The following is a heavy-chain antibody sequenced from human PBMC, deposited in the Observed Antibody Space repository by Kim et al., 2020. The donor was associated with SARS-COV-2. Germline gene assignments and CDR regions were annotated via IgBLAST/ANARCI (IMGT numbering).Heavy chain of an antibody. V-gene: IGHV4-39*07. Sequence: GSTYYNPTLKSRVTISVDTSKNQFSLKLGSVTAADTAVYYCARGHSSGLNWGQGTLVTVSS. CDR3: ARGHSSGLN. CDR2: GST. D-gene: IGHD6-19*01. J-gene: IGHJ4*02.